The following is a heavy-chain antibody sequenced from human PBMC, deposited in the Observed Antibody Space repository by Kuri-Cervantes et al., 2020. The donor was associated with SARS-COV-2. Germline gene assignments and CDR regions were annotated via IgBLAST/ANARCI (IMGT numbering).Heavy chain of an antibody. J-gene: IGHJ4*02. CDR2: TFYRSNWHN. V-gene: IGHV6-1*01. CDR3: AGGSSGRDY. Sequence: PSSALSGDSASSNSAAWSWIRQSSSRGLEWLGRTFYRSNWHNDYAVSVKGRITISPDTSKNQFSLRLDSLTPEDTAVYYCAGGSSGRDYWGQGTLVTVSS. D-gene: IGHD6-19*01. CDR1: GDSASSNSAA.